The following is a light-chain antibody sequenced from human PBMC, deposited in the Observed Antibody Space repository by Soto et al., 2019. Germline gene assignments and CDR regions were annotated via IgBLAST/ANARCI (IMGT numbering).Light chain of an antibody. CDR1: QSVSSS. CDR3: QQYNKWPLT. V-gene: IGKV3-15*01. CDR2: AVS. J-gene: IGKJ1*01. Sequence: EIMMTQSPGTLSASLGERATLSCRASQSVSSSLAWYQQKPGQAPRLLIYAVSTRATGIPARFSGSGSGTEFTLTISSLQSEDFAVYYCQQYNKWPLTFGQGTKVEIK.